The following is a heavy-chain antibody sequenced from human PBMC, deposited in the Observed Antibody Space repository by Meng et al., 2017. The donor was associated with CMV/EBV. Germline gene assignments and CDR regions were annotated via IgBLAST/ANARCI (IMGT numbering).Heavy chain of an antibody. CDR2: INPSGGST. Sequence: ASVKVSCKASGYTFTSYYMHWVRQAPGQGLEWMGIINPSGGSTSYAQKFQGRVTMTRDTSTSTVYMELSSLRSEDTAVYYCARDRAHYSSSWSSDYGMDVWGQGTTVTGSS. D-gene: IGHD6-13*01. CDR1: GYTFTSYY. CDR3: ARDRAHYSSSWSSDYGMDV. J-gene: IGHJ6*02. V-gene: IGHV1-46*01.